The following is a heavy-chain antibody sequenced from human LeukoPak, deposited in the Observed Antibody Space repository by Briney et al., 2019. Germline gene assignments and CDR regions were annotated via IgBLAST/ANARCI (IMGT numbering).Heavy chain of an antibody. CDR3: ARGAAVADFAFDY. V-gene: IGHV1-69*13. CDR1: GGTLSSYA. CDR2: IIPIFGTA. J-gene: IGHJ4*02. D-gene: IGHD6-19*01. Sequence: SVKVSCKASGGTLSSYAISWVRQAPGQGLEWMGGIIPIFGTANYAQKFQGRVTITADESTSTAYMELSSLRSEDTAVYYCARGAAVADFAFDYWGQGTLVTVSS.